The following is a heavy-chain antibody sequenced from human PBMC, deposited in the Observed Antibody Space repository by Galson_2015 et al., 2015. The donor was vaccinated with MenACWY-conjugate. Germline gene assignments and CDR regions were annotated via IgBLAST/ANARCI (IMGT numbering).Heavy chain of an antibody. CDR3: ARLPPGGRGMDV. D-gene: IGHD1-26*01. CDR2: ISPGDSNT. CDR1: GYSFSTYW. Sequence: QSGEAVKKPGESLTISSKGSGYSFSTYWVAWGRQLPGKGLEWLGLISPGDSNTRYSPAFHGQVPISADKSISPAYLQLHSLQASDTAMYYCARLPPGGRGMDVWGQGTTVTVSS. V-gene: IGHV5-51*01. J-gene: IGHJ6*02.